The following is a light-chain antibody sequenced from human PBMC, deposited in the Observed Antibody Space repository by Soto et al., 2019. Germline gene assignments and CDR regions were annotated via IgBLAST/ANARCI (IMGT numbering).Light chain of an antibody. CDR1: QGISRW. CDR2: AAS. Sequence: DIQMTQSPSSVSASVGDRVTITCRASQGISRWLAWYQQKPGKAPKLLIYAASSLQSGVPSRFSGSGSGTDFTLTISSLQPEDFATYYCQQANSFLGFTFGPGTKVDIK. J-gene: IGKJ3*01. V-gene: IGKV1-12*01. CDR3: QQANSFLGFT.